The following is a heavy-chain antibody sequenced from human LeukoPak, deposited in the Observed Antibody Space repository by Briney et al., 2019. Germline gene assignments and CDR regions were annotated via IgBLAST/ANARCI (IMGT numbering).Heavy chain of an antibody. Sequence: SETLSLTCTVSGGSIISTNYYWGWLRQPPGKGPEWIGHIYYSGATYYNASLKSRVTISVDTSKNQFSLKLNLVTAADTAVYYCARLVEYGSSSFDSWGQGTLVTVSS. V-gene: IGHV4-39*01. D-gene: IGHD6-6*01. CDR1: GGSIISTNYY. CDR2: IYYSGAT. CDR3: ARLVEYGSSSFDS. J-gene: IGHJ4*02.